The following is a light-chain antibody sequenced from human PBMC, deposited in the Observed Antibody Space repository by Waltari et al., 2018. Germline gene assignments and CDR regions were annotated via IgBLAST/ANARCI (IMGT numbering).Light chain of an antibody. CDR2: EVI. V-gene: IGLV2-8*01. Sequence: QSALTQPPSASGSPGQSVTISCSGTSSDIGAYNYASWYQQPPGKAPKLMIYEVIKRPSGVPPRFSGSKSGNTTSLTVSELQAEDEADYYCSSYAGSNGVLFGGGTKVTVL. CDR1: SSDIGAYNY. CDR3: SSYAGSNGVL. J-gene: IGLJ2*01.